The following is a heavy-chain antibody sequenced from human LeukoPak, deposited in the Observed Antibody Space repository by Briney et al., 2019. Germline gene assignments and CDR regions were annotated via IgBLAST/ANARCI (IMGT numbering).Heavy chain of an antibody. CDR1: GFTFSAYG. V-gene: IGHV3-23*01. Sequence: HPGGSLRLSCVGSGFTFSAYGMSWVRQAPGKGLESVSSISGSGGATSYADSVKGRFTISRDNSKNTLYLQMNSLRAEDTAVYYCAKDMRGVVLVPRAYYFDSWGQGTLVTVSS. CDR3: AKDMRGVVLVPRAYYFDS. D-gene: IGHD2-8*02. J-gene: IGHJ4*02. CDR2: ISGSGGAT.